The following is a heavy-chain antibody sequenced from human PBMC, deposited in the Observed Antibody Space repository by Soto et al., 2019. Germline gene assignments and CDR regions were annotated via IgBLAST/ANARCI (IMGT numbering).Heavy chain of an antibody. CDR2: ISSSGSTI. J-gene: IGHJ4*02. CDR3: AFQPRKGGGYCTNGVCRDLDY. D-gene: IGHD2-8*01. V-gene: IGHV3-11*01. Sequence: QVQLVESGGGLVKPGGSLRLSCAASGFTFSDYYMSWIRQAPGKGLEWVSYISSSGSTIYYADSVKGRFTISRDNAKNSLYLQMNSLRAEDTAVYYCAFQPRKGGGYCTNGVCRDLDYWGQGTLVTVSS. CDR1: GFTFSDYY.